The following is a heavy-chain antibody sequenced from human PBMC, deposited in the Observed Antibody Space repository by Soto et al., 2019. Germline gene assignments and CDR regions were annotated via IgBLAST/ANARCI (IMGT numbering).Heavy chain of an antibody. V-gene: IGHV3-9*01. CDR3: TRVRGYNYGFFDY. CDR2: ISWNSGSI. Sequence: EVQLVEFGGGLVQPGRSLRLSCAASGFTFDDYAMYWVRQAPGKGLEWVSGISWNSGSIVYADSVKGRFTISRDNAKNSLYLQMTSLRAEDTALYYCTRVRGYNYGFFDYWGQGTLVTVSS. D-gene: IGHD5-18*01. CDR1: GFTFDDYA. J-gene: IGHJ4*02.